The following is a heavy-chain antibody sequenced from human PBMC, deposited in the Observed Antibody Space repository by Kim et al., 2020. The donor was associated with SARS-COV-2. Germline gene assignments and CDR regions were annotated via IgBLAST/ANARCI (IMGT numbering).Heavy chain of an antibody. CDR2: IYYSGST. Sequence: SETLSLTCTVSGGSISSGGYYWSWIRQHPGKGLEWIGYIYYSGSTYYNPSLKSRVTISVDTSKNQFSLKLSSVTAADTAVYYCARAHRTIFGVVEYMDVWAQGTTVTVSS. D-gene: IGHD3-3*01. CDR1: GGSISSGGYY. J-gene: IGHJ6*02. CDR3: ARAHRTIFGVVEYMDV. V-gene: IGHV4-31*03.